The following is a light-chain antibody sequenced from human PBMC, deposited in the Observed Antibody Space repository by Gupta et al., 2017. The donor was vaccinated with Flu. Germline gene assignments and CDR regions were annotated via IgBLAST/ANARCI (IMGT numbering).Light chain of an antibody. J-gene: IGKJ1*01. CDR3: QQYKSYRA. CDR2: NES. V-gene: IGKV1-5*03. CDR1: QSSSTW. Sequence: VGASITITCRDSQSSSTWLDWYQQKQGKGPKIFIYNESSLESGVTSRFSGSGTGTEFTLTIRGLQHDDFETYYCQQYKSYRAFGQGTKVEIK.